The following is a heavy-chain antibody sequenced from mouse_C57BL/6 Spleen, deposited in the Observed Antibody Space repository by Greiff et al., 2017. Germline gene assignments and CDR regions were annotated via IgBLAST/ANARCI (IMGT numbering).Heavy chain of an antibody. CDR1: GYTFPSYW. CDR3: ARASGAWDY. J-gene: IGHJ3*01. CDR2: IDPSDGYT. Sequence: VQLQQPGAELVKPGASVKLSCKSSGYTFPSYWMPWVKQRPGQGLEWIGEIDPSDGYTNYHQQFKGKATLTVDTSASTAYMQLSSLTSEDSAIYFCARASGAWDYWGQGTLVTVSA. D-gene: IGHD3-1*01. V-gene: IGHV1-50*01.